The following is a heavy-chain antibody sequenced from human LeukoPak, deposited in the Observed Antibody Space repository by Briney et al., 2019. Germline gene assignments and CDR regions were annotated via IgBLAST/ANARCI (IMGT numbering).Heavy chain of an antibody. V-gene: IGHV4-38-2*02. CDR1: GYSLSSGYY. CDR3: ARVCDLRFLAWLFKEVWFNP. J-gene: IGHJ5*02. CDR2: IYRSGTT. Sequence: SETLSLTCSVSGYSLSSGYYWGWTRQPPGKGREWIGSIYRSGTTYYNPSLKSRVTISVDTSRNQFSLNLRSVTAADTAVYYCARVCDLRFLAWLFKEVWFNPWGQGTLVTVSS. D-gene: IGHD3-3*01.